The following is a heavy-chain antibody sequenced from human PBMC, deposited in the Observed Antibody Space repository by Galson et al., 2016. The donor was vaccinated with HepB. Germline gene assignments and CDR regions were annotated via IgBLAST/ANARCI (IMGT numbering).Heavy chain of an antibody. CDR3: ARGTPDYRPYYFDD. D-gene: IGHD4-11*01. CDR2: IRSKTYGGTT. J-gene: IGHJ4*02. Sequence: LRLSCATSGFTFGDYAMSWFRQAPGKGLEWVGFIRSKTYGGTTEYAASVKASFTISRDDSKSFAYLQMSSLNTGGTAVYYCARGTPDYRPYYFDDWGQGTLVTVSS. CDR1: GFTFGDYA. V-gene: IGHV3-49*03.